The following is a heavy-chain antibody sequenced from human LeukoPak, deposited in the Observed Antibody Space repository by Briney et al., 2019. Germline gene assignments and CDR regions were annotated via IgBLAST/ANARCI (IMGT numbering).Heavy chain of an antibody. V-gene: IGHV4-31*03. Sequence: PSETLSLTCTVSGGSISSGGYYWSWIRQHPGKGLEWIGYIYYSGSTDYNPSLTSRVTMSVDMSKNQFSLKLSSVTAADTAVYYCARVPMRGIPNLDYWGQETLVTVSS. D-gene: IGHD3-22*01. CDR3: ARVPMRGIPNLDY. J-gene: IGHJ4*02. CDR1: GGSISSGGYY. CDR2: IYYSGST.